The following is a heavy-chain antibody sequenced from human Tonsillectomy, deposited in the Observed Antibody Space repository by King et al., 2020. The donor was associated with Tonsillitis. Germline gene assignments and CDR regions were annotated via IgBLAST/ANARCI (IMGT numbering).Heavy chain of an antibody. CDR3: AKDQRAIDYYDSSGYSDY. Sequence: VQLVESGGGLVQPGGSLRLSCAASGFTLSSYAMNWVRQAPGKGLEWVSAISGSGGSTFYADSVKGRFTISRDNSKNTLYLQMNSLRAEDTAIYYCAKDQRAIDYYDSSGYSDYWGQGTLVTVSS. V-gene: IGHV3-23*04. CDR1: GFTLSSYA. CDR2: ISGSGGST. D-gene: IGHD3-22*01. J-gene: IGHJ4*02.